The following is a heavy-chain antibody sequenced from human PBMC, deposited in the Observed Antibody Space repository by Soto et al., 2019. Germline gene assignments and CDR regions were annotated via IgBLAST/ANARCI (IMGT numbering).Heavy chain of an antibody. D-gene: IGHD3-3*01. CDR3: ARGAGPGSRITIFGVARGCFSDY. Sequence: SETLSLTCAVYGGSFSGYYWSWIRQPPGKGLEWIGEINHSGSTNYNPSLKSRVTISVDTSKNQFSLKLSSVTTADTAVYYCARGAGPGSRITIFGVARGCFSDYWGQGTLVTVSS. CDR1: GGSFSGYY. J-gene: IGHJ4*02. CDR2: INHSGST. V-gene: IGHV4-34*01.